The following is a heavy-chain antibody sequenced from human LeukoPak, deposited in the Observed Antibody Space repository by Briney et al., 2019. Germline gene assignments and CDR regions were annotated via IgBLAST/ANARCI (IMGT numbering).Heavy chain of an antibody. CDR2: INSDGSWT. D-gene: IGHD2/OR15-2a*01. CDR3: VSFYEAY. V-gene: IGHV3-74*01. Sequence: GGSLRLSCAASGNYWMHWVRQVPGKGLVWVSHINSDGSWTSYADSVKGRFTISKDNAKNTVYLQMNSLRAEDTAVYYCVSFYEAYWGRGTLVTVSS. J-gene: IGHJ4*02. CDR1: GNYW.